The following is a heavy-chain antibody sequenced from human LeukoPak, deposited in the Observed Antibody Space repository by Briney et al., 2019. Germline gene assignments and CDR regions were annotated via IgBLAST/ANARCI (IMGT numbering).Heavy chain of an antibody. Sequence: PGGSLRLSCAASGFSFSSYCMSWVRQAPGKGLEWVANIKQDGSEKYYVDSVKGRFTISRDNAKNSLYLQMNSLRAEDTAVYYCAREGMNYDSSGYHDHWGQGTLVTVSS. CDR2: IKQDGSEK. V-gene: IGHV3-7*01. D-gene: IGHD3-22*01. CDR1: GFSFSSYC. J-gene: IGHJ4*02. CDR3: AREGMNYDSSGYHDH.